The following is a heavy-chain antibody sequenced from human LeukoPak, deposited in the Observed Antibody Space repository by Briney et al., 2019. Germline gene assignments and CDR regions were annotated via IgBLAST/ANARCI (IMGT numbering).Heavy chain of an antibody. Sequence: PGGSLRLSWAAAGFTFGNNGMSWVRHAPGRGLEWVSGINWNGGSTGYADSVEGRFTISRDNAKNSLYLQMNSLRAEDTAVYYCARDSVGYSYGSLDYWGQGTLVTVSS. CDR1: GFTFGNNG. D-gene: IGHD5-18*01. CDR3: ARDSVGYSYGSLDY. J-gene: IGHJ4*02. V-gene: IGHV3-20*04. CDR2: INWNGGST.